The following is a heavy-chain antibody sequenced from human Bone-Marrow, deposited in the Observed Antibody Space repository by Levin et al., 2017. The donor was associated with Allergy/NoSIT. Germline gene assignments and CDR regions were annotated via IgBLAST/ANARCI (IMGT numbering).Heavy chain of an antibody. D-gene: IGHD2-2*02. J-gene: IGHJ6*02. CDR2: INPNSGGT. CDR3: AHTLVGSTSCYRQRGMDV. Sequence: ASVKVSCKASGYTFTGYYMHWVRQAPGQGLEWMGWINPNSGGTNYAQKFQGRVTMTRDTSISTAYMELSRLRSDDTAVYYCAHTLVGSTSCYRQRGMDVWGQGTTVTVSS. CDR1: GYTFTGYY. V-gene: IGHV1-2*02.